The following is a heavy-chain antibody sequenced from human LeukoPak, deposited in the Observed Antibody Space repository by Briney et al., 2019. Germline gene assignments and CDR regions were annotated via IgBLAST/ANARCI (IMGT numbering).Heavy chain of an antibody. Sequence: GGSLRLSCAASGFTFRDYWMSWVRQAPGKGLEWVAIIKEDGSQKYYVDYVKGRFTLSRDNTKNSLTLQLNSLRAEDTALYYCVRDCYGSGSYYSYFDYWGQGTLATVSS. CDR1: GFTFRDYW. V-gene: IGHV3-7*03. CDR2: IKEDGSQK. CDR3: VRDCYGSGSYYSYFDY. D-gene: IGHD3-10*01. J-gene: IGHJ4*02.